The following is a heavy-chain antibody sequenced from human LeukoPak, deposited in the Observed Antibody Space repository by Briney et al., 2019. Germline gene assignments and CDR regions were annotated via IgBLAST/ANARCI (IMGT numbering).Heavy chain of an antibody. CDR2: ISSSSSYI. D-gene: IGHD6-13*01. J-gene: IGHJ4*02. V-gene: IGHV3-21*04. Sequence: GGSLRLSCAASGFTFNHAWMSWVRQAPGKGLEWVSSISSSSSYIYYADSVKGRFTISRDNAKNSLYLQMNSLRAEDTAVYYCARDGTAVGINYDYWGQGTLVTVSS. CDR3: ARDGTAVGINYDY. CDR1: GFTFNHAW.